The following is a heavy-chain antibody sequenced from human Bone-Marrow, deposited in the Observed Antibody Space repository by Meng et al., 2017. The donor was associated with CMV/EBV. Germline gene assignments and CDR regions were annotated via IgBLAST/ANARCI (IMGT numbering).Heavy chain of an antibody. CDR3: ARVHYYDSSGYYYAGWFDP. Sequence: LSCAISGDSVSSNSAAWNWIRQSPSRGLEWLGRTYYRSKWYNDYAVSVKSRITINPDTSKNQFSLQLNSVTPEDTAVYYCARVHYYDSSGYYYAGWFDPWGQGTLVTVSS. CDR1: GDSVSSNSAA. D-gene: IGHD3-22*01. J-gene: IGHJ5*02. V-gene: IGHV6-1*01. CDR2: TYYRSKWYN.